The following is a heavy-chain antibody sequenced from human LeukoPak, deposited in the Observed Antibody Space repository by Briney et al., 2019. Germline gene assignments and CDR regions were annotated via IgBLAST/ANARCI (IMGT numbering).Heavy chain of an antibody. D-gene: IGHD2-15*01. CDR1: GYSFTSYW. Sequence: KGGESLKISRKGSGYSFTSYWSGWVGQMPGKGLEWMGIIYPGDSDTRYSTSFHGQVTISADKSISTAYLQWSSLKASDTAMYYCARQGYSSPYYYMDVWGKGTTVTVSS. J-gene: IGHJ6*03. V-gene: IGHV5-51*01. CDR3: ARQGYSSPYYYMDV. CDR2: IYPGDSDT.